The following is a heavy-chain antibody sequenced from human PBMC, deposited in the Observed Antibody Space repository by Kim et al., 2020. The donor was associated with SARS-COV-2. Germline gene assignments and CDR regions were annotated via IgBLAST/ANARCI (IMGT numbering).Heavy chain of an antibody. CDR3: ARDLPRCFGGTCYSHWFDP. D-gene: IGHD2-15*01. CDR2: TYYRSRWYN. CDR1: GDSVSSNSAA. Sequence: SQTLSLTCAISGDSVSSNSAAWNWIRQSPSRGLEWLGRTYYRSRWYNEYAESVKGRITFNTDTSKNQFSLQLRSVTPEDTAVYYCARDLPRCFGGTCYSHWFDPWGQGTLVTVSS. J-gene: IGHJ5*02. V-gene: IGHV6-1*01.